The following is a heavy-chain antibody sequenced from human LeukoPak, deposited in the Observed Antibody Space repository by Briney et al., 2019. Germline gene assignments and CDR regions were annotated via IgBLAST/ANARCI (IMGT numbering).Heavy chain of an antibody. J-gene: IGHJ4*02. CDR1: GYIFTSYY. CDR2: INPSGGNT. V-gene: IGHV1-46*01. D-gene: IGHD3-16*01. CDR3: ARDNDSRDPPHFDY. Sequence: ASVKVSCKASGYIFTSYYIHWVRQAPGQGLEWMGIINPSGGNTNYPQKFQGRVTMTRDTSTSTVYMELSSLRSEDTAVYYCARDNDSRDPPHFDYWGQGTLVTVSS.